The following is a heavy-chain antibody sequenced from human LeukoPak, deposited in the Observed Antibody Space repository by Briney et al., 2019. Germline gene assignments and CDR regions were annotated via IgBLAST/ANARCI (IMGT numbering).Heavy chain of an antibody. CDR1: GGSISSSNW. CDR3: ARGRYVTTRGGAAAGFLDY. J-gene: IGHJ4*02. V-gene: IGHV4-4*02. CDR2: IYHSGST. Sequence: SGTLSLTCAVSGGSISSSNWWSWVRQPPGKGLEWIGEIYHSGSTNYNPSLKSRVTISVDTSQKQFSLRLSSVTAADTAVYYCARGRYVTTRGGAAAGFLDYWGQGTLVTVSS. D-gene: IGHD6-13*01.